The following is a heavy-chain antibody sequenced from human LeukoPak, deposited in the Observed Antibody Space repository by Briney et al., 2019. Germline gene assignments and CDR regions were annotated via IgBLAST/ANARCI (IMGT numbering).Heavy chain of an antibody. J-gene: IGHJ3*02. CDR1: GYTFTNYY. D-gene: IGHD3-3*01. CDR3: ARAFSLPDFWSSSRDGDAFDI. Sequence: ASVKVSCKASGYTFTNYYIHWVRQAPGQGLEWMGWINPNSGGTGYAQKFQGRVTMTRDTSITTAYMELSRLTSDDTAVYYCARAFSLPDFWSSSRDGDAFDIWGQRTVVTVSS. CDR2: INPNSGGT. V-gene: IGHV1-2*02.